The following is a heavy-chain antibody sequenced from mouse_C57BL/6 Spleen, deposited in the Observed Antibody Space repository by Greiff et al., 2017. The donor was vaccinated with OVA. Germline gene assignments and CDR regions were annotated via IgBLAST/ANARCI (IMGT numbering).Heavy chain of an antibody. V-gene: IGHV2-2*01. CDR1: GFSLTSYG. CDR3: ARESHYYGSSDWYFDV. Sequence: VQLQQSGPGLVQPSQSLSITCTVSGFSLTSYGVHWVRQSPGKGLEWLGVIWSGGSTDYNAAFISRLSISKDNSKSQVFFKMTSLQADDTAIYYCARESHYYGSSDWYFDVWGTGTTVTVSS. J-gene: IGHJ1*03. D-gene: IGHD1-1*01. CDR2: IWSGGST.